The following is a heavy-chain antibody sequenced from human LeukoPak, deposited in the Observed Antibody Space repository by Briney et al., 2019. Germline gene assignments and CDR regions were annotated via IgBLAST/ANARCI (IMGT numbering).Heavy chain of an antibody. J-gene: IGHJ5*02. CDR3: ARGSGYCTNGVCLNWFDP. CDR1: GGSIDTWY. V-gene: IGHV4-59*12. D-gene: IGHD2-8*01. CDR2: IYYSGST. Sequence: PSETLSLTCTVSGGSIDTWYWSWIRQPPGRGLEWIGSIYYSGSTNYNPSLKSRVTISVDTSKNQFSLKLSSVTAADTAVYYCARGSGYCTNGVCLNWFDPWGQGTLVTVSS.